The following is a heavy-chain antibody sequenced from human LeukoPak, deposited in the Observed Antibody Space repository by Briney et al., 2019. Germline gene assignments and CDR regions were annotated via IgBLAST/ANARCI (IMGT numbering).Heavy chain of an antibody. D-gene: IGHD1-14*01. CDR3: ARFRPDTYPFDY. V-gene: IGHV4-59*08. Sequence: ASETLSLTCTVSGGSISGHYWSWIRQPPGKGLEWIGFVYYDGNTKYNPSLQSRVTMSVDTAKNQFTLKMFSVIAADTAVYFCARFRPDTYPFDYWGQGTLVTVSS. CDR2: VYYDGNT. J-gene: IGHJ4*02. CDR1: GGSISGHY.